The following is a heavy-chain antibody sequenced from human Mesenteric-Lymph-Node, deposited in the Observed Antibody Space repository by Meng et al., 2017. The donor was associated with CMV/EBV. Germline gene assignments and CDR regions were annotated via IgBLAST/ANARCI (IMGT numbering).Heavy chain of an antibody. CDR1: GYTFTGYY. D-gene: IGHD5-18*01. J-gene: IGHJ6*02. CDR2: INPNSGGT. Sequence: ASVKVSCKASGYTFTGYYMHWVRQAPGQGLEWMGWINPNSGGTNYAQKFQGRVTMTRDTSISTAYMELSRLRSDDTAVYYCARGGYRYGYYYYYGMDVWGQGTTVTVSS. V-gene: IGHV1-2*02. CDR3: ARGGYRYGYYYYYGMDV.